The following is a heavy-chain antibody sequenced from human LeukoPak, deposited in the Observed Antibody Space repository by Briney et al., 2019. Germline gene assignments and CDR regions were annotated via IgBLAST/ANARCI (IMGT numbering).Heavy chain of an antibody. J-gene: IGHJ4*02. D-gene: IGHD3-10*01. CDR2: INHSGST. Sequence: SETLSLTCAVYGGSFSGYYWSWIRQPPGKGLEWIGEINHSGSTNYNPSLKSRVTISVDTSKNQFSLKLSSVTAADTAVYYCARTRAGCFDYWGQGTLVTVSS. V-gene: IGHV4-34*01. CDR3: ARTRAGCFDY. CDR1: GGSFSGYY.